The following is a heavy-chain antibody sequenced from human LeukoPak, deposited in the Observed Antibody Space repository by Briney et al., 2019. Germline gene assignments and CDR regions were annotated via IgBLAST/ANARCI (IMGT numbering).Heavy chain of an antibody. CDR1: GFTFSDYY. J-gene: IGHJ4*02. CDR2: ISSSGSTI. V-gene: IGHV3-11*01. D-gene: IGHD6-13*01. Sequence: GGSLRLSCAASGFTFSDYYMSWIRQAPGKGLGWVSYISSSGSTIYYADSVKGRFTISRDNAKNSLYLQMSSLRAEDTAVYYCARGGEYSSSWYGNLNYWGQGTLVTVSS. CDR3: ARGGEYSSSWYGNLNY.